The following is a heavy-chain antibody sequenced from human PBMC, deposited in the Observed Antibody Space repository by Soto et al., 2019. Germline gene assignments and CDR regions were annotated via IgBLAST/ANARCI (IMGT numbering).Heavy chain of an antibody. CDR1: GFTFSSYA. CDR2: IKQDGSEK. Sequence: GGSLRLSCAASGFTFSSYAMSWVRQAPGKGLEWVANIKQDGSEKYYVDSVKGRFTISRDNAKNSLYLQMNSLRAEDTAVYYCARDFEAAAPLDYWGQGTLVTVSS. J-gene: IGHJ4*02. V-gene: IGHV3-7*01. CDR3: ARDFEAAAPLDY. D-gene: IGHD6-13*01.